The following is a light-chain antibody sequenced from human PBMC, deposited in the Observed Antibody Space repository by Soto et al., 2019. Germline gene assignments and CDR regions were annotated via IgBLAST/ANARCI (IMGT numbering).Light chain of an antibody. CDR2: GAS. CDR1: QSVSSN. CDR3: QHYNNWPPYT. Sequence: EVVMTQSPATLSVSPGERATLSCRASQSVSSNLVWYQQKPGQAPRLLIYGASTRATGIPARFSGSGSGTEDTLTFSSLQSEDFAVYYCQHYNNWPPYTFGQGTKLEIK. J-gene: IGKJ2*01. V-gene: IGKV3-15*01.